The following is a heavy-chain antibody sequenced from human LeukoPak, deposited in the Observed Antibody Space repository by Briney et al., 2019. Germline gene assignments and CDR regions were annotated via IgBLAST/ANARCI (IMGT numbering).Heavy chain of an antibody. CDR3: ARSIAVAGRPFDY. CDR2: INSDGSST. V-gene: IGHV3-74*01. D-gene: IGHD6-19*01. Sequence: PGGSLRLSCAASGFTFSSYWMHWVRQAPGKGLVWVSRINSDGSSTSYADSVKGRFTISRDNAKSTLYLQMNSLRAEDTAVYYCARSIAVAGRPFDYWGQGTLVTVSS. J-gene: IGHJ4*02. CDR1: GFTFSSYW.